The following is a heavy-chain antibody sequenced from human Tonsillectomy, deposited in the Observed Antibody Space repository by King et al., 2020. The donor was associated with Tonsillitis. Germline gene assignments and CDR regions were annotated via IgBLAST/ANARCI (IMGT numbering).Heavy chain of an antibody. CDR2: SRNKPNSYTT. V-gene: IGHV3-72*01. Sequence: VQLVESGGGLVQPGGSLRLSCAASGFTFSDHYMDWVRQAPGKGLEWVGRSRNKPNSYTTEYAASVKGRFTTSRDDSTNSLYLQMDSLQTEDTAVYYCARGPYCSGAPCYGGFDTWGQGTMVTVSS. J-gene: IGHJ3*02. D-gene: IGHD2-15*01. CDR1: GFTFSDHY. CDR3: ARGPYCSGAPCYGGFDT.